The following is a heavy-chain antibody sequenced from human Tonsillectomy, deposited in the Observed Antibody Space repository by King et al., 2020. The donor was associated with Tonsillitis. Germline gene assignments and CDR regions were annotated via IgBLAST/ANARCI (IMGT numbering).Heavy chain of an antibody. J-gene: IGHJ4*02. D-gene: IGHD3-22*01. CDR3: ARDYYXSXHXXXX. CDR1: GYTFTIYG. CDR2: ISGYSGDT. Sequence: QLVQSGAEVKKPGASVKVSCTASGYTFTIYGISWVRQAPGQGLEWMGWISGYSGDTKYAQKLQDRVTMTTDTSTSTAYMELRSLRSDDTAVYYCARDYYXSXHXXXXXXQGTLVTVSS. V-gene: IGHV1-18*01.